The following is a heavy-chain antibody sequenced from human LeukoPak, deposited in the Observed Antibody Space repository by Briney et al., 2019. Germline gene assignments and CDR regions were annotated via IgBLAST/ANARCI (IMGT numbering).Heavy chain of an antibody. CDR2: ISGSGGST. V-gene: IGHV3-23*01. CDR1: GFTFSSYA. J-gene: IGHJ4*02. CDR3: AKDRGYYGSGSLFGY. Sequence: GGSLRLSCAASGFTFSSYAMSWVRQAPGKGLEWVSAISGSGGSTYYADSVKGRFTISRDNSKNTLYLQMNSLRAEDTAVYYCAKDRGYYGSGSLFGYWGQGTLVTVSS. D-gene: IGHD3-10*01.